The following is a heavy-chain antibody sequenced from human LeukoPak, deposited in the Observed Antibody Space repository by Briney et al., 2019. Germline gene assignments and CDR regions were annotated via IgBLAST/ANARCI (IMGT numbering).Heavy chain of an antibody. CDR1: GLTFSSYW. CDR2: IKQDGSEK. D-gene: IGHD2-2*01. CDR3: ASHCSSTSCYDIHFDY. Sequence: GGSLRLSCAASGLTFSSYWMSWVRQAPGKGLEWVANIKQDGSEKYYVDSVKGRFTISRDNAKNSLYLQMNSLRAEDTAVYYCASHCSSTSCYDIHFDYWGQGTLVTVSS. V-gene: IGHV3-7*01. J-gene: IGHJ4*02.